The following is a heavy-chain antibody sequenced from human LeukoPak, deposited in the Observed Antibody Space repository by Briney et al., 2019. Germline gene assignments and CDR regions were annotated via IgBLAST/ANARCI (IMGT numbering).Heavy chain of an antibody. CDR3: ARVTREYSYFDY. Sequence: PGGSLRLSCVDSGFTFSNHWMSWVRQAPGKGLEWVANIKQDGSDKYYVDSVKGRFTISRDNAKNSLYLQMNSLRAEDTAVYYCARVTREYSYFDYWGQGTLVTVSS. J-gene: IGHJ4*02. D-gene: IGHD6-6*01. V-gene: IGHV3-7*01. CDR1: GFTFSNHW. CDR2: IKQDGSDK.